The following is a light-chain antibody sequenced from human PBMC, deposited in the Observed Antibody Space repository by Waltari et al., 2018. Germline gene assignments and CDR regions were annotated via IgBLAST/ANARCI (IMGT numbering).Light chain of an antibody. CDR2: VGS. CDR1: QSLLHSNGNNY. CDR3: MQCLKAVWT. V-gene: IGKV2-28*01. J-gene: IGKJ1*01. Sequence: DIVVTQSPLSLPVTPGVPASISCRSSQSLLHSNGNNYLDWYLQKPGQSPQLLIYVGSSRAYGVPDRFSGSGSGTDFTLKISRVKAEDVGVYYCMQCLKAVWTFSQGTKVEIK.